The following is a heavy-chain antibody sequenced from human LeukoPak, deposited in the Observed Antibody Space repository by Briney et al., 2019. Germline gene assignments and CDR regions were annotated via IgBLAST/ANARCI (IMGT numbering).Heavy chain of an antibody. Sequence: PGGSLRLYCAASGFTFSSYSMNWLRQAPGKGLEWVSSISSSSSYIYYADSVKGRFTISRDNSKNTLYLQMNSLRAEDTAVYYCAKLREWELPDLFDYWGQGTLVTVSS. CDR2: ISSSSSYI. J-gene: IGHJ4*02. CDR3: AKLREWELPDLFDY. D-gene: IGHD1-26*01. CDR1: GFTFSSYS. V-gene: IGHV3-21*04.